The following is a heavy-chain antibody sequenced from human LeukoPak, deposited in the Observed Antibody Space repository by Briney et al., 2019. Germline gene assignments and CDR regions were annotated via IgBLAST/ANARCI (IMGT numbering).Heavy chain of an antibody. D-gene: IGHD2-21*02. J-gene: IGHJ4*02. V-gene: IGHV3-48*03. CDR3: ARETSHCGGDCYDY. CDR2: ISPSGSSV. CDR1: GFIFSAYE. Sequence: GGSLRLSCEASGFIFSAYEFNWVRQAPGKGLEWVSYISPSGSSVYYADSVKVRFTISRDDAKNSVYLQMNSLRAEDTALYYCARETSHCGGDCYDYWGQGALVTVSS.